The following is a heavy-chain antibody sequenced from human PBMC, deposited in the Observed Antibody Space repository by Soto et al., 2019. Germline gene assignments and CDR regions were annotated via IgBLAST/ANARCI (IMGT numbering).Heavy chain of an antibody. V-gene: IGHV3-53*01. J-gene: IGHJ4*02. CDR1: GFTVTDNH. CDR2: IYYNGNT. D-gene: IGHD5-18*01. CDR3: ATGGDTAKDGY. Sequence: VQLVESEGGLVQPGGSLRLSCAGSGFTVTDNHMTWVRQAPGRGPEWVSTIYYNGNTFHADSVWGRFTISRDTSKNMLFLQMNSLRAEDTAVYYCATGGDTAKDGYWGQGTLVTVSS.